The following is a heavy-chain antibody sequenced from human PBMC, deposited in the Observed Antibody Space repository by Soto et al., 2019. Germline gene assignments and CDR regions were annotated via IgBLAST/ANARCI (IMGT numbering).Heavy chain of an antibody. V-gene: IGHV4-59*08. Sequence: SETLSLTCTVSGGSISSYYWSWIRQPPGKGLEWIGYIYYSGSTNYNPSLKSRVTISVDTSKNQFSLKLSSVTAADTVVYYCARLGYCSGGSCYGVFDYWGQGTLVTVSS. CDR2: IYYSGST. CDR3: ARLGYCSGGSCYGVFDY. J-gene: IGHJ4*02. CDR1: GGSISSYY. D-gene: IGHD2-15*01.